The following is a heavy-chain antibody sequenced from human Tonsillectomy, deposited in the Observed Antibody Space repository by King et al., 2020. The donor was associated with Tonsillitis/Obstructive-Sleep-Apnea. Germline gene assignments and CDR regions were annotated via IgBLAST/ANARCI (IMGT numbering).Heavy chain of an antibody. J-gene: IGHJ3*02. Sequence: EVQLVESGGGLVQPGRSLRLSCAASGFTFDDYSMYWVRQAPGKGLEWVSGISWNSGSRVYADSVKGRFTISRDNAKNSLYLQMNSLRAEDTAFYYCAKDLIIATSGTPGDAFDIWGQGTMVTVSS. CDR3: AKDLIIATSGTPGDAFDI. CDR2: ISWNSGSR. V-gene: IGHV3-9*01. CDR1: GFTFDDYS. D-gene: IGHD6-13*01.